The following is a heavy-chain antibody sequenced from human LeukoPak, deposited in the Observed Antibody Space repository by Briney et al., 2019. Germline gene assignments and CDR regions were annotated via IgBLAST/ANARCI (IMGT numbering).Heavy chain of an antibody. CDR2: INPSGGST. V-gene: IGHV1-46*01. CDR1: DYTFSNYG. Sequence: GASVKVSCKTSDYTFSNYGITWVRQAPGQGLEWMGIINPSGGSTSYAQKFQGRVTMTRDTSTSTVYMELSSLRSEDTAVYYCARALTYSSWLVAWGQGTLVTVSS. CDR3: ARALTYSSWLVA. D-gene: IGHD6-6*01. J-gene: IGHJ5*02.